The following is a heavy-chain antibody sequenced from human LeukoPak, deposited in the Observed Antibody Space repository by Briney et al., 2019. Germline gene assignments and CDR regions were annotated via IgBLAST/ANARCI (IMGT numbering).Heavy chain of an antibody. CDR3: ARVRWLQLGYFDY. V-gene: IGHV4-38-2*02. Sequence: PSETLSLTCTVSGYSISTSYYWGWIRQPPGKGLEWIGSMSYTGSSYYYPSLKSRVTISVDTSKNQFSLKLSSVTAADTAVYYCARVRWLQLGYFDYWGQGTLVTVSS. J-gene: IGHJ4*02. CDR1: GYSISTSYY. CDR2: MSYTGSS. D-gene: IGHD5-24*01.